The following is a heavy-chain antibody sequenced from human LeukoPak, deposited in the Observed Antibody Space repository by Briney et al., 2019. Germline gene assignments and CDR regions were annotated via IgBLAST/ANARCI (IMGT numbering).Heavy chain of an antibody. CDR1: GGSMSCYY. CDR3: ARLYCSGGSCYQVDF. J-gene: IGHJ4*02. Sequence: SETLSLTCTVSGGSMSCYYWSWIRQPAGKGLEWIGRIYISGSTDYNPSLKSRVTISLDKSKNQFSLRLSSVTAADTAVYYCARLYCSGGSCYQVDFWGQGTLVTVSS. V-gene: IGHV4-4*07. CDR2: IYISGST. D-gene: IGHD2-15*01.